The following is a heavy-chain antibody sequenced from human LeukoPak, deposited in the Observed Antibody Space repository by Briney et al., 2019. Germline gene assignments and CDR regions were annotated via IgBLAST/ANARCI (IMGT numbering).Heavy chain of an antibody. J-gene: IGHJ4*02. CDR1: GNTFTRNY. D-gene: IGHD3-10*01. V-gene: IGHV1-46*01. CDR3: ARDAGYCVSGSSLDY. CDR2: ISPSGDST. Sequence: GASVKVSCKASGNTFTRNYIQWVRQAPGQGLEWMGIISPSGDSTTYAQKFQGRVTMTRDTSTRTVYMELSSLRSEDTAVYYCARDAGYCVSGSSLDYWGQGTLVTVSS.